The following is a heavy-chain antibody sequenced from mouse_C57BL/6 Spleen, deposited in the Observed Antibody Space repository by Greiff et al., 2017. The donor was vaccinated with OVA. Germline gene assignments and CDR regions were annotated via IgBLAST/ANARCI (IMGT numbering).Heavy chain of an antibody. Sequence: VQLHDSVPFLFPPSQSLSIPCPFSFFSLTSYGVDWVRQSPGKGLEWLGVIWGVGSTNYNSALKSRLSISKDNSKSQVFLKMNSLQTDDTAMYYCASSYYYGSRALFGYWGQGTLVTVSA. CDR3: ASSYYYGSRALFGY. J-gene: IGHJ3*01. D-gene: IGHD1-1*01. CDR1: FFSLTSYG. CDR2: IWGVGST. V-gene: IGHV2-6*01.